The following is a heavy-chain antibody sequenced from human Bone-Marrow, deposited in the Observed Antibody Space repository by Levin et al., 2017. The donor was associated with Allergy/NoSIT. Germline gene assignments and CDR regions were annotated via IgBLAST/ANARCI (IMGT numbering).Heavy chain of an antibody. Sequence: GSLRLSCAASGFTFSDYYLSWIRQAPGKGLEWVSYISSSGSTIYYADSVKGRFTISRDNAKNSLYLQMNSLRAEDTAVYYCAREPYGDVNFDYWGQGTLVTVSS. CDR3: AREPYGDVNFDY. V-gene: IGHV3-11*01. CDR1: GFTFSDYY. D-gene: IGHD4-17*01. CDR2: ISSSGSTI. J-gene: IGHJ4*02.